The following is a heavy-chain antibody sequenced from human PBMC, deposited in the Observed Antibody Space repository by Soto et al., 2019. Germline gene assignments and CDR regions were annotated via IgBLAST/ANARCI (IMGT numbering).Heavy chain of an antibody. CDR1: GGSISSYY. CDR3: ARGRGSGSSFYYYGMDV. Sequence: SETLSLTCTVSGGSISSYYWSWIRQPPGKGLEWIGYIYYSGSANYNPSLKSRVTISVDTSKNQFSLKLSSVTAADTAVYYCARGRGSGSSFYYYGMDVWGQGTTVTVSS. J-gene: IGHJ6*02. D-gene: IGHD3-10*01. CDR2: IYYSGSA. V-gene: IGHV4-59*01.